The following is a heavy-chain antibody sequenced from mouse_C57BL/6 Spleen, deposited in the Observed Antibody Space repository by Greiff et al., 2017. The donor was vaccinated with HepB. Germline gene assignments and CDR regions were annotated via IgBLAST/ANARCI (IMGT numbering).Heavy chain of an antibody. CDR1: GFNIKDYY. Sequence: EVQLQQSGAELVRPGASVKLSCTASGFNIKDYYMHWVKQRPEQGLEWIGRIDPEDGDTEYAPKFQGKATMTADTSSNTAYLQLSSLTSEDTAVYYCTTGRQLRPFAYWGQGTLVTVSA. V-gene: IGHV14-1*01. CDR3: TTGRQLRPFAY. J-gene: IGHJ3*01. D-gene: IGHD3-2*02. CDR2: IDPEDGDT.